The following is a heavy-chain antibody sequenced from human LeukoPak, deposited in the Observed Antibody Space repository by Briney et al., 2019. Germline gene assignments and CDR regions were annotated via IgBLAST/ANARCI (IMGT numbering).Heavy chain of an antibody. CDR2: IIPIFGTA. CDR3: ARVAPYCSSTSCYFNY. CDR1: GGTFSSYA. J-gene: IGHJ4*02. Sequence: SVKVSCKASGGTFSSYAISWVRQAPGQGLEWMGGIIPIFGTANYAQKFQGRVTITADKSTSTAYMELSSLRSEDTAVYHCARVAPYCSSTSCYFNYWGQGTLVTVSS. V-gene: IGHV1-69*06. D-gene: IGHD2-2*01.